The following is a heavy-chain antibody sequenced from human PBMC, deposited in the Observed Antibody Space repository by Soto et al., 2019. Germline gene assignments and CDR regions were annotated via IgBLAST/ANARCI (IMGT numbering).Heavy chain of an antibody. CDR1: GYSFTSFW. Sequence: GESLTISCKGSGYSFTSFWIGWVRQMHGKGLEWMGIIYPGDSDTRYSPSFHGQVTISADQSISTAYLPWGSLKASATAMEYCAVPHRDPGEFDYWGQGTLVTVSS. D-gene: IGHD7-27*01. V-gene: IGHV5-51*01. J-gene: IGHJ4*02. CDR3: AVPHRDPGEFDY. CDR2: IYPGDSDT.